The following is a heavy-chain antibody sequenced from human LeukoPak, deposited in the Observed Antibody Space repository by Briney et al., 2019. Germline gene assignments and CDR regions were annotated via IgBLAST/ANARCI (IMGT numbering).Heavy chain of an antibody. Sequence: PGGSLRLSCAASGFTFSSYSMSWVRQAPGKGLEWVGRIKSKTDGGTTDYAAPVKGRFTISRDDSKNTLYLQMNSLKTEDTAVYYCTTVREFWSGLFDYWGQGTLVTVSS. CDR1: GFTFSSYS. D-gene: IGHD3-3*01. V-gene: IGHV3-15*01. CDR2: IKSKTDGGTT. J-gene: IGHJ4*02. CDR3: TTVREFWSGLFDY.